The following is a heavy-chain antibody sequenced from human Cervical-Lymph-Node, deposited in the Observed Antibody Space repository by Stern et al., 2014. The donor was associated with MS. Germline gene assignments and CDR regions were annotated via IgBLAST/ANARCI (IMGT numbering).Heavy chain of an antibody. CDR1: RFTFSTFA. V-gene: IGHV3-30*03. Sequence: QVQLQESEGGVVQPGRSLRLSCAASRFTFSTFAMHWVRQAPGKGLEWVAFISYDGSNKYYADSVKGRFTSSRDNSKNTLYLQMNSLRADDTAVYYCARDLSVGPNHWFDSWGQGTLVTVSS. CDR3: ARDLSVGPNHWFDS. CDR2: ISYDGSNK. D-gene: IGHD1-26*01. J-gene: IGHJ5*01.